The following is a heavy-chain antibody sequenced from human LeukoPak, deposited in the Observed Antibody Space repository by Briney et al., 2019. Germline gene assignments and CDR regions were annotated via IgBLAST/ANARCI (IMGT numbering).Heavy chain of an antibody. CDR2: ISGSGGST. D-gene: IGHD3-22*01. V-gene: IGHV3-23*01. Sequence: GGSLRLSCAASGLTFSSYAMSWVRQAPGKGLEWVSAISGSGGSTYYADSVKGRFTISRDNSKDTLYLQMNSLRAEDTAVYYCAKDLGPAYYYDSSGAFDIWGQGTMVTVSS. J-gene: IGHJ3*02. CDR1: GLTFSSYA. CDR3: AKDLGPAYYYDSSGAFDI.